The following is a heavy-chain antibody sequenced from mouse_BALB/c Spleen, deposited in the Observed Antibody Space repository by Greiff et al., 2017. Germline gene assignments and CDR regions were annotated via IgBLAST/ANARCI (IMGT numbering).Heavy chain of an antibody. V-gene: IGHV1S56*01. D-gene: IGHD1-2*01. CDR3: ARSHYYGALYAMDY. Sequence: QVQLQQSGPELVKPGASVKMSCKASGYTFTSYYIHWVKQRPGQGLEWIGWIYPGDGSTKYNEKFKGKTTLTADKSSSTAYMLLSSLTSEDSAIYFCARSHYYGALYAMDYWGQGTSVTVSS. CDR1: GYTFTSYY. CDR2: IYPGDGST. J-gene: IGHJ4*01.